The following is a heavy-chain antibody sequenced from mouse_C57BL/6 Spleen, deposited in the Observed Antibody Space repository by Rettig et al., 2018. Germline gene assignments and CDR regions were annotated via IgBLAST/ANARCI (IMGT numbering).Heavy chain of an antibody. J-gene: IGHJ1*03. CDR3: ASYGPWYFDV. D-gene: IGHD1-1*02. Sequence: VKQRTEQGLEWIGRIDPEDGETKYAPKFQGKATITADTSSNTAYLQLSSLTSEDTAVYYCASYGPWYFDVWGTGTTVTVSS. CDR2: IDPEDGET. V-gene: IGHV14-2*01.